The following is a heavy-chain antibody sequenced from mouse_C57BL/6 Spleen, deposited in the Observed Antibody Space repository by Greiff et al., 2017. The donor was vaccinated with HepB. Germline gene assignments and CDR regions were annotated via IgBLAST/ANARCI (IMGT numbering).Heavy chain of an antibody. Sequence: EVQLQQSGPELVKPGASVKISCKASGYTFTDYYMNWVKQSHGKSLEWIGDINPNNGGTSYNQKFKGKATLTVDKSSSTAYMELRSLTSEDSAVYYCARSGNLGAMDYWGQGTSVTVSS. CDR1: GYTFTDYY. CDR2: INPNNGGT. D-gene: IGHD3-1*01. CDR3: ARSGNLGAMDY. V-gene: IGHV1-26*01. J-gene: IGHJ4*01.